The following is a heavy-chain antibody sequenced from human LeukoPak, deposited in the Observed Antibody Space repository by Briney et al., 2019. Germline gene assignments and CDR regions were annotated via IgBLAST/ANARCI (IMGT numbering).Heavy chain of an antibody. J-gene: IGHJ4*02. CDR2: ISSGSSYI. D-gene: IGHD2-15*01. CDR3: ASPEGYCSGGSCYSPFDY. CDR1: GFTFSSYG. Sequence: PGRSLRLSCAASGFTFSSYGMNWVRQAPGKGLEWVSSISSGSSYIYYADSVKGRFIISRDNAKNSMSLQMNSLRAEDTAVYYCASPEGYCSGGSCYSPFDYWGQGTLVTVSS. V-gene: IGHV3-21*01.